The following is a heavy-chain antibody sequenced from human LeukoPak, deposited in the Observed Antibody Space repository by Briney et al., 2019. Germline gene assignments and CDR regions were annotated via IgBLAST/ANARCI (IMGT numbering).Heavy chain of an antibody. CDR3: ARHRSGGYELDS. J-gene: IGHJ4*02. V-gene: IGHV4-59*08. CDR2: IYYSGSS. CDR1: GGSISSYS. D-gene: IGHD6-25*01. Sequence: SETLSLTCTVSGGSISSYSWSWIRQPPGKGLEWIGYIYYSGSSNYNPSLKSRVTISVDMSKNQFSLKVNSVTAADTALYYCARHRSGGYELDSWGQGTLVTVSS.